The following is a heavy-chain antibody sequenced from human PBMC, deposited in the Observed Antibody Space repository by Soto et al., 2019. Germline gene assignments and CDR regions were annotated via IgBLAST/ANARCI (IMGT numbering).Heavy chain of an antibody. CDR3: ARVSVWDDQEPFDY. J-gene: IGHJ4*02. CDR1: GGSISSSNW. CDR2: IYHSGST. Sequence: SETLSLTCAVSGGSISSSNWWSWVRQPPGKGLEWIGEIYHSGSTNYNPSLKSRVTISVDKSKDQFSLKLSSVAAADTAVYYCARVSVWDDQEPFDYWGQGTLVTVSS. D-gene: IGHD1-1*01. V-gene: IGHV4-4*02.